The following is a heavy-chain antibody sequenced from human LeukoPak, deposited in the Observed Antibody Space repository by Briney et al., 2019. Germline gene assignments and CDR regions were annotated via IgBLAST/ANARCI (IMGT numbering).Heavy chain of an antibody. CDR1: GYTFTGYY. CDR2: INPNSGGT. J-gene: IGHJ3*02. CDR3: ARGQGSYYGATDAFDI. V-gene: IGHV1-2*02. D-gene: IGHD1-26*01. Sequence: GASVKVSCKASGYTFTGYYMHWVRQAPGQGLEWMGWINPNSGGTNYAQKFQGRVTMTRDTSISTAYMELSRLRSDDTAVYYCARGQGSYYGATDAFDIWGQGTMVTVSS.